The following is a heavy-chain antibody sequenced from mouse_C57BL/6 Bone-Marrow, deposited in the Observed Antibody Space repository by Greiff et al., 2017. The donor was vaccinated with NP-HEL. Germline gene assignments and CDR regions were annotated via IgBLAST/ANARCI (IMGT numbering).Heavy chain of an antibody. V-gene: IGHV14-4*01. J-gene: IGHJ2*01. CDR1: GFNIKDDY. D-gene: IGHD3-2*02. CDR2: IDPENGDT. CDR3: TTSHSSGYY. Sequence: VQLKQSGAELVRPGASVKLSCTASGFNIKDDYMHWVKQRPEQGLEWIGWIDPENGDTEYASKFQGKATITADTSSNTAYLQLSSLTSEDTAVYYCTTSHSSGYYWGQGTTLTVSS.